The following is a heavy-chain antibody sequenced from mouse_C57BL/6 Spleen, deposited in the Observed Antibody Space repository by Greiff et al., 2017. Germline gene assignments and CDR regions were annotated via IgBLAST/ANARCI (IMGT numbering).Heavy chain of an antibody. Sequence: QVQLKQPGAELVRPGTSVKLSCKASGYTFTSYWMHWVKQRPGQGLEWIGVIDPSDSYTNYNQKFKGKATLTVDTSSSTAYMQLSSLTSEDSAVYYCARDDGYDVDYYAMDYWGQGTSVTVSS. CDR2: IDPSDSYT. D-gene: IGHD2-2*01. CDR1: GYTFTSYW. J-gene: IGHJ4*01. CDR3: ARDDGYDVDYYAMDY. V-gene: IGHV1-59*01.